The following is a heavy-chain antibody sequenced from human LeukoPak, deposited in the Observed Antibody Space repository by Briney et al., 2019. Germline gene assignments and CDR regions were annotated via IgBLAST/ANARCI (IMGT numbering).Heavy chain of an antibody. D-gene: IGHD3-22*01. CDR3: ARDFSDDSSGYYGELDY. CDR2: ISSSSSTI. V-gene: IGHV3-48*01. CDR1: GFTFSSYS. Sequence: GGSLRLSCAASGFTFSSYSMNWVRQAPGKGLEWVSYISSSSSTIYYADSVKGRFTISRDNAKNSLYLQMNSLRAEDTAVYYCARDFSDDSSGYYGELDYWGQGTLVTVSS. J-gene: IGHJ4*02.